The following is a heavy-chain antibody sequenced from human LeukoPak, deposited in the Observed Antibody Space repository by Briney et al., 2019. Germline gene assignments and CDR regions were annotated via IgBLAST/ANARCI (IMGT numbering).Heavy chain of an antibody. V-gene: IGHV3-30*02. D-gene: IGHD5-18*01. J-gene: IGHJ4*02. CDR3: ARTRTPFSRIHLWYDY. Sequence: GGSLRLSCAASGFIFSSYGMHWVRQAPDKGLEWVAFIRYDGSRKYYADSVKGRFTISRDNSKNTLYLQMSSLRAEDTAVYYCARTRTPFSRIHLWYDYWGQGILVTVSS. CDR1: GFIFSSYG. CDR2: IRYDGSRK.